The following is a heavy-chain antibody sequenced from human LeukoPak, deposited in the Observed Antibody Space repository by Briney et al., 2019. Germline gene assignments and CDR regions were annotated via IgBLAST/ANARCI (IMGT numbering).Heavy chain of an antibody. D-gene: IGHD2-2*01. CDR1: GGSITSNY. Sequence: SETLSLTCTVSGGSITSNYWSWIRRPAGKGLEWIGHIYPTGSTNYNPSLKSRVTMSVDTSKNQFSLKLTSVTAADTAVYYCAKDPSGTRGWFDPWGQGTLVTVSS. J-gene: IGHJ5*02. CDR2: IYPTGST. CDR3: AKDPSGTRGWFDP. V-gene: IGHV4-4*07.